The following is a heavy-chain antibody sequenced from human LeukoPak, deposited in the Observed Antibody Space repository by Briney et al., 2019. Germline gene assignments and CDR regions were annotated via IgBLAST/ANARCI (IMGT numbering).Heavy chain of an antibody. CDR3: ARNSGSYYADYFDY. Sequence: GESLKISCKGSGYSFTSYWIGWVRQMPGKGLEWMGIIYPGDSDTTNSPSFQGQVTTSADKSTSSAYLQWSSLKASDTAMYYCARNSGSYYADYFDYWGQGTLVTVSS. CDR1: GYSFTSYW. CDR2: IYPGDSDT. J-gene: IGHJ4*02. D-gene: IGHD1-26*01. V-gene: IGHV5-51*01.